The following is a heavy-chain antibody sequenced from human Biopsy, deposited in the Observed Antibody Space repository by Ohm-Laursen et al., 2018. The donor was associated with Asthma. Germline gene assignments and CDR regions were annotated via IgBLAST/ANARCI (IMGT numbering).Heavy chain of an antibody. CDR2: INSVFGTT. Sequence: ASVKVSCKSLGGTFNTYVIGWVQQAPGQGLEWMGGINSVFGTTTYPQKFQDRVTITADDSTSTVYMELSSLRSEDTAVYYCARKAGSCISRTCYSVDFWGQGTLVTVSS. J-gene: IGHJ4*02. V-gene: IGHV1-69*13. CDR1: GGTFNTYV. CDR3: ARKAGSCISRTCYSVDF. D-gene: IGHD2-2*01.